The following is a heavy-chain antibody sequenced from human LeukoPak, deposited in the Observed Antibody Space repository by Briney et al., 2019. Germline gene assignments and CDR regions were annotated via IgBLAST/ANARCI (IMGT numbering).Heavy chain of an antibody. D-gene: IGHD2-21*02. V-gene: IGHV3-48*02. Sequence: GGSLRLSCAASGFTFSTYNMNWVRQAPGKGLEWVSYISSGGVTKYYADSVKGRFTISRDNAKNSLYLQMNSLRDEDTAVYYCARSSLCGGDCYAYDSWGQGTLVTVSS. J-gene: IGHJ4*02. CDR2: ISSGGVTK. CDR3: ARSSLCGGDCYAYDS. CDR1: GFTFSTYN.